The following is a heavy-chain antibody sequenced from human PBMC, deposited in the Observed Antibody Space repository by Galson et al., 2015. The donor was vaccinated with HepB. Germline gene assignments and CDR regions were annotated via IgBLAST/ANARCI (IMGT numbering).Heavy chain of an antibody. CDR1: GFTFSSYS. Sequence: SLRLSCAASGFTFSSYSMNWVRQAPGKGLEWVSSISSSSSYIYYADSVKGRFTISRDNAKNSLYLQMNSLRAEDTAVYYCAAGYDFWSGYHQPPVYGMDVWGQGTTVTVSS. D-gene: IGHD3-3*01. V-gene: IGHV3-21*01. J-gene: IGHJ6*02. CDR3: AAGYDFWSGYHQPPVYGMDV. CDR2: ISSSSSYI.